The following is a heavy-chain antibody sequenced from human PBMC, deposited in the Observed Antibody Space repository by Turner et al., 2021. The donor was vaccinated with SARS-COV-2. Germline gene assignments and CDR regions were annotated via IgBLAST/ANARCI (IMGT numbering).Heavy chain of an antibody. CDR1: GCTFSSYA. J-gene: IGHJ6*02. CDR3: ARGLNDYAKYGLDV. D-gene: IGHD4-17*01. CDR2: SFPIFRTS. V-gene: IGHV1-69*01. Sequence: QVQLVPSGAEVKKPWSSVKVSCKTSGCTFSSYAFSWVRQAPGQGLGWMGGSFPIFRTSKYVQKFQGRGTITADESRSTVEMDLSGLTSDDTAVYFCARGLNDYAKYGLDVWGQGTTVTVSS.